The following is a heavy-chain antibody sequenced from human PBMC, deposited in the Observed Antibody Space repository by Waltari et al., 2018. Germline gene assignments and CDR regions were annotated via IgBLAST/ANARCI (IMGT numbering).Heavy chain of an antibody. J-gene: IGHJ4*02. D-gene: IGHD6-19*01. CDR1: GYTFTGYY. V-gene: IGHV1-2*06. Sequence: QVQLVQSGAEVKKPGASVKVSCKASGYTFTGYYMHWVRQATGQGLEWMGRINPNSCGTNYAQKFQGRVTMTRDTSISTAYMELSRLRSDDTAVYYCAREGLIAVAGRPLTFGYWGQGTLVTVSS. CDR2: INPNSCGT. CDR3: AREGLIAVAGRPLTFGY.